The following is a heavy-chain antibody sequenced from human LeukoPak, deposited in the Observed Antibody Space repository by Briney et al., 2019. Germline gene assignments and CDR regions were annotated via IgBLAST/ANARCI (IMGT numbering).Heavy chain of an antibody. D-gene: IGHD3-22*01. CDR3: ANGGTYSSGP. CDR1: GFTFSSYA. CDR2: ISYDGSNK. V-gene: IGHV3-30-3*01. J-gene: IGHJ5*02. Sequence: GGSLRLSCAASGFTFSSYAMHWVRQAPGKGLEWVAVISYDGSNKYYADSVKGRFTISRDNSKNTLYLQMNSLRAEDTAVYYCANGGTYSSGPWGQGTLVTVSS.